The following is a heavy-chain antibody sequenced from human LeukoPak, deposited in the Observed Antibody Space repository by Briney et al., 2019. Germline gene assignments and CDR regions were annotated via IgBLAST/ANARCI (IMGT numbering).Heavy chain of an antibody. D-gene: IGHD3-22*01. J-gene: IGHJ4*02. V-gene: IGHV4-39*01. CDR3: AGIYDTPRGF. Sequence: SETLSLTCTVSGGSISNSCYYWGWIRQPPGKGLEWIGSIYYSGTTYHNPSLKSRLTMSVDTTKNQFSVRLSSVTASDTAVYYCAGIYDTPRGFWGRGTLVTVSS. CDR2: IYYSGTT. CDR1: GGSISNSCYY.